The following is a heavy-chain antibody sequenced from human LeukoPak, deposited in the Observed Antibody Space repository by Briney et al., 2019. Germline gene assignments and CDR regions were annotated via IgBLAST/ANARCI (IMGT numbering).Heavy chain of an antibody. Sequence: TGGSLRLSCAASGFTFSSYGMHWVRQAPGKGLEWVAFIRYDGSNKYYADSVKGRFTISRDNFKNTLYLQMNSLRDEDTAVYYCAKSPGYCSSTSCYRKDYFDYWGQGTLVTVSS. D-gene: IGHD2-2*02. CDR2: IRYDGSNK. V-gene: IGHV3-30*02. CDR3: AKSPGYCSSTSCYRKDYFDY. J-gene: IGHJ4*02. CDR1: GFTFSSYG.